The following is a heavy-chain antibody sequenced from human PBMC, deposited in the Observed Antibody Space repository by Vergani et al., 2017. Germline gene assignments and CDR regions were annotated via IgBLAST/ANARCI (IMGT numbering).Heavy chain of an antibody. Sequence: QVQLVQSGAEVKKPGSSVKVSCKASGGTFSSYAISWVRQAPGQGLEWMGRIIPILGIANYAQKFQGRVTINADKSTSTAYMELSSLRSEDTAVYYCAREDSNYGYMDVWGKGTTVTVSS. V-gene: IGHV1-69*04. CDR1: GGTFSSYA. J-gene: IGHJ6*03. D-gene: IGHD3-22*01. CDR3: AREDSNYGYMDV. CDR2: IIPILGIA.